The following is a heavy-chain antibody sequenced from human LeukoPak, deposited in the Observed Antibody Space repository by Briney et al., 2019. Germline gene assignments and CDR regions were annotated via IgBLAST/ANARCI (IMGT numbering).Heavy chain of an antibody. CDR3: ARDNGVVHGVYYMDV. CDR2: IKQDGSEK. CDR1: GLTFSNYW. Sequence: PGGSLRLSCAASGLTFSNYWMTWVRQAPGKGLEWVADIKQDGSEKLYVNSVRGRFTISRDNAKMSLFLQMNSLRAEDTAVYYCARDNGVVHGVYYMDVWGKGTTVTVS. V-gene: IGHV3-7*01. J-gene: IGHJ6*03. D-gene: IGHD3-3*01.